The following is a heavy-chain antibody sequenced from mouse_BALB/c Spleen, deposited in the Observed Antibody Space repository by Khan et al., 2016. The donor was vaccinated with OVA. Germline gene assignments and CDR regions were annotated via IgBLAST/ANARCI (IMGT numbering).Heavy chain of an antibody. D-gene: IGHD2-1*01. CDR3: ARSAYGNFAY. CDR1: GFTFSTYA. J-gene: IGHJ3*01. V-gene: IGHV5-9-3*01. CDR2: ISSDGDYT. Sequence: EVELVESGGGLVKPGGSLKLSCAASGFTFSTYAMSWVRQTPEKRLVWVATISSDGDYTYYPDNVTGRFTISRDNAKNTLYLQMSSLRSEDTAMYYCARSAYGNFAYWGQGTLVTVSA.